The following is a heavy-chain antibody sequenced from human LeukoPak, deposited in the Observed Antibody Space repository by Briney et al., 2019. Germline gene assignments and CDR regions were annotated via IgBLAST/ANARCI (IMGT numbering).Heavy chain of an antibody. J-gene: IGHJ4*02. CDR1: GYNFTNYW. D-gene: IGHD2-8*01. CDR3: ARQGTNIYYSAADY. CDR2: IYPGDSDT. Sequence: GESLKISCKSSGYNFTNYWIAWVRQMPGKGLEWMAIIYPGDSDTRYSPSFQGQVTTSADKSISTAYLQWSSLKASDTAIYYCARQGTNIYYSAADYWGQGTLLTVSS. V-gene: IGHV5-51*01.